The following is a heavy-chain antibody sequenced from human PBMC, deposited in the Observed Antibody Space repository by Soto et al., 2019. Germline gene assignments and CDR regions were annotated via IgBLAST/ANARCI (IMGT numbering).Heavy chain of an antibody. V-gene: IGHV6-1*01. Sequence: PSQTLSLTCAISGDSISSNSAAWNWIRLSPSRGLEWLARTYYRSRWYNDYAVSVRSRITVNPDTSKNQFSLQLTSVTPEDTAVYYCAGTTSHQWYYMDVWGKGTMVTV. J-gene: IGHJ6*03. D-gene: IGHD1-7*01. CDR2: TYYRSRWYN. CDR3: AGTTSHQWYYMDV. CDR1: GDSISSNSAA.